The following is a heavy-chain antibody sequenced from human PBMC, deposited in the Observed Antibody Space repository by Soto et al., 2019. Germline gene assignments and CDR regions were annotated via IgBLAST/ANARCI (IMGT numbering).Heavy chain of an antibody. CDR2: INHSGST. D-gene: IGHD2-2*01. CDR3: ARGAIVVVPAAIRSGGNWFDP. J-gene: IGHJ5*02. Sequence: SETLSLTCAVYGGSFSGYYWSWIRQPPGKGLEWIGEINHSGSTNYNPSLKSRVTISVDTSKNQFSLKLSSVTAADTAVYYCARGAIVVVPAAIRSGGNWFDPWGQGTLVTAPQ. CDR1: GGSFSGYY. V-gene: IGHV4-34*01.